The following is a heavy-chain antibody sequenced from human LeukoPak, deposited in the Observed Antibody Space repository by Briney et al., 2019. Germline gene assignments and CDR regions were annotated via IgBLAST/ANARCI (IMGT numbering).Heavy chain of an antibody. Sequence: GESLRLSCAASGFTFINYAMSWVRQAPGKGLEWVSYISSSSSTIYYADSVKGRFTISRDNAKSSLYLQMNSLRAEDTAVYYCARGGIQNDYWGQGTLVTVSS. J-gene: IGHJ4*02. CDR3: ARGGIQNDY. CDR2: ISSSSSTI. V-gene: IGHV3-48*01. D-gene: IGHD3-10*01. CDR1: GFTFINYA.